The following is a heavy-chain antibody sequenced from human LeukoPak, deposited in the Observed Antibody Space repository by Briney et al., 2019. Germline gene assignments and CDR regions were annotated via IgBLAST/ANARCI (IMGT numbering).Heavy chain of an antibody. CDR2: IYYSGST. CDR1: GGSISSSSYY. CDR3: AGGIAVAATY. Sequence: SETLSLTCTVFGGSISSSSYYWGWIRQPPGKGLEWIGSIYYSGSTYYNPSLKSRVTISVDTSKNQFSLKLSSVTAADTAVYYCAGGIAVAATYWGQGTLVTVSS. D-gene: IGHD6-19*01. J-gene: IGHJ4*02. V-gene: IGHV4-39*01.